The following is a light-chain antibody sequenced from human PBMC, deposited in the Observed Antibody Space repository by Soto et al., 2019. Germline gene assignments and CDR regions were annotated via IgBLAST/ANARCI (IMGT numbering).Light chain of an antibody. J-gene: IGKJ5*01. CDR1: EGVSSSD. V-gene: IGKV3-20*01. Sequence: EIVLTQSPGTLSLSPGERATLSCRASEGVSSSDLGWYQQKPGQPPRLLMFATSRRATGIPDRFSGSGFATDFSLTISRLEPEDFALDYCQQYGRSPPFGQGTRLEIK. CDR2: ATS. CDR3: QQYGRSPP.